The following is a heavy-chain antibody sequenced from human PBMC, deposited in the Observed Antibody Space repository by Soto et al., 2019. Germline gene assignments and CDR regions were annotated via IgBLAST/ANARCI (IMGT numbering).Heavy chain of an antibody. CDR3: AKDRGYCSSPICFNSPDVEY. CDR1: GFTFTTYG. V-gene: IGHV3-30*18. J-gene: IGHJ4*02. D-gene: IGHD2-2*01. CDR2: ISYDGSNK. Sequence: GGSLRLSCAASGFTFTTYGMNWVRQAPGKGLEWVAVISYDGSNKWYADSVRGRFAISRDNSKNTLYLQMDSLRPEDTAVYYFAKDRGYCSSPICFNSPDVEYWGQGAPVTASS.